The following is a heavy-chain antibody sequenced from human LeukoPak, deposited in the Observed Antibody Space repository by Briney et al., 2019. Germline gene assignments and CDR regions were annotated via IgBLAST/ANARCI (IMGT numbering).Heavy chain of an antibody. CDR3: ARQGDVSGNWFDP. D-gene: IGHD3-16*01. CDR1: GGSISSYY. Sequence: SETPSLTCTVSGGSISSYYWSWIRQPPGKGLEWIGYIYYSGSTNYNPSLKSRVTISVDTSKNQFSLKLSSVTAADTAVYYCARQGDVSGNWFDPWGQGTLVTVSS. CDR2: IYYSGST. V-gene: IGHV4-59*08. J-gene: IGHJ5*02.